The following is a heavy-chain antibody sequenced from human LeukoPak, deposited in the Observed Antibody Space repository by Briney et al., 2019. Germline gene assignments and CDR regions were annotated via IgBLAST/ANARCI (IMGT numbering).Heavy chain of an antibody. D-gene: IGHD6-13*01. V-gene: IGHV4-34*01. CDR3: ARGVAAAGSRSWFDP. Sequence: SETLSLTCAVYGGSFSGYYWSWIRQPPGKGLEWIGGINHSGSTNYNPSLKSRVTISVDTSKNQFSLKLSSVTAADTAVYYCARGVAAAGSRSWFDPWGQGTLVTVSS. CDR1: GGSFSGYY. CDR2: INHSGST. J-gene: IGHJ5*02.